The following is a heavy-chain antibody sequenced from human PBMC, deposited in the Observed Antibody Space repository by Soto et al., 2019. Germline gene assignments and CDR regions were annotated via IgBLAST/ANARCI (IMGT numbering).Heavy chain of an antibody. D-gene: IGHD3-22*01. Sequence: QLQLQESGPGLVKSSETLSLTSSVSGDSISNSRFYWAWIRQPPGEGLEWIGSIYHTGNAYYNPSLKSRVTIFVDTSKNQFSLKLTSVTAADTAHYYCARDYFDSSDYTTNWFDPWGQGTLVTVSS. CDR1: GDSISNSRFY. J-gene: IGHJ5*02. CDR3: ARDYFDSSDYTTNWFDP. CDR2: IYHTGNA. V-gene: IGHV4-39*01.